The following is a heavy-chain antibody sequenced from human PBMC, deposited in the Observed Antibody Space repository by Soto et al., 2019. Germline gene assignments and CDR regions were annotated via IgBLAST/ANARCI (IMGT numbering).Heavy chain of an antibody. CDR1: YRFTSYW. V-gene: IGHV5-51*01. Sequence: GSLKISCEYRFTSYWIGWVRQTPGKGLEWMGIINPVDSDIRYSPSFQGQVTISADKSISTAYLQWSTLKASDTAIYYCARRGDRSRLYYAMDVWGTGTTVTV. CDR3: ARRGDRSRLYYAMDV. D-gene: IGHD3-16*01. J-gene: IGHJ6*04. CDR2: INPVDSDI.